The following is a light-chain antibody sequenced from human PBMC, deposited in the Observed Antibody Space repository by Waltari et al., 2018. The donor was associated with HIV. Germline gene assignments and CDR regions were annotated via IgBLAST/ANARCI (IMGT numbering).Light chain of an antibody. CDR1: TSYVGAYNY. CDR2: DVY. J-gene: IGLJ2*01. CDR3: CSFTQSHTAV. Sequence: QSALTQPRPVSGSPGQSVTISCTGTTSYVGAYNYVGWYQQYPGKAPKLLIYDVYKRPSGVPDRFSGSKSGNTASLTISGLQAEDEADYHCCSFTQSHTAVFGGGTKLTVL. V-gene: IGLV2-11*01.